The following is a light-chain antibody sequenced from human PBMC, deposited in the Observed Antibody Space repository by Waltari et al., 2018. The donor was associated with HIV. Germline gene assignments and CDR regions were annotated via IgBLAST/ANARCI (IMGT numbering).Light chain of an antibody. J-gene: IGLJ3*02. CDR3: AAWDDSLSGG. Sequence: QSVLTQPPSASGPPGQRVTISCSGTSSNIGSNYVYWYQQPPGTAPKLLIYRNNQRPSGVPDRFSGSKSGTSASLAISGLRSEDEADYYCAAWDDSLSGGFGGGTKLTVL. V-gene: IGLV1-47*01. CDR2: RNN. CDR1: SSNIGSNY.